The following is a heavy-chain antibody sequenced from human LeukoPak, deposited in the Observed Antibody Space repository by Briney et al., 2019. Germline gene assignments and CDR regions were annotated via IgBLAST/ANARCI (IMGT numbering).Heavy chain of an antibody. CDR1: GGSISSYY. V-gene: IGHV4-59*01. Sequence: SETLSLTCTVSGGSISSYYWSWIRQPPGKGLEWVGYIYYSGSTNYNPSLNSRVTISVDTSKSQFSPKLTSVTAADTAVYYCARGQSGSYQGGDAFDIWGRGTMVTVSS. J-gene: IGHJ3*02. D-gene: IGHD1-26*01. CDR3: ARGQSGSYQGGDAFDI. CDR2: IYYSGST.